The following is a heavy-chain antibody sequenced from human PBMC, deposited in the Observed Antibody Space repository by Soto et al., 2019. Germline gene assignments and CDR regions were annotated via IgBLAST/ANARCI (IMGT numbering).Heavy chain of an antibody. Sequence: QVQLVQSGAEVKKPGSSVKVSCKASGGTFSSYTISWVRQAPGQGLEWMGRIIPILGIANYAQKFQGRVTITADKSTSTADMELSSLRSEDTAVYYCASGFFSEGYYYYGMDVWGQGTTVTVSS. V-gene: IGHV1-69*02. D-gene: IGHD3-10*01. CDR3: ASGFFSEGYYYYGMDV. CDR1: GGTFSSYT. CDR2: IIPILGIA. J-gene: IGHJ6*02.